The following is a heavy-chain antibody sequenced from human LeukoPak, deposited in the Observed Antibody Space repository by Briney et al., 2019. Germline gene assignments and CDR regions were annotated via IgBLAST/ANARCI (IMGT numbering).Heavy chain of an antibody. J-gene: IGHJ4*02. CDR2: ISGDGNSA. CDR1: GFTFDDYV. CDR3: AKDLADIVSVVVGIDY. D-gene: IGHD2-15*01. Sequence: PGGSLRLSCAASGFTFDDYVMHWVRQPPGKGLEWVSLISGDGNSAYYADSVKGRFTISRDNIKNSLYPQMNSLKAEDTAFYYCAKDLADIVSVVVGIDYWGQGTLVTVSS. V-gene: IGHV3-43*02.